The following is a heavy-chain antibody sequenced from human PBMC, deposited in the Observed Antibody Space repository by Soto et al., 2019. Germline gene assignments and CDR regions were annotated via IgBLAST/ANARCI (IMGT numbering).Heavy chain of an antibody. J-gene: IGHJ4*02. CDR2: VIPIFGTS. V-gene: IGHV1-69*01. CDR3: AREDYYGSGRRGY. D-gene: IGHD3-10*01. CDR1: GGTFSNNV. Sequence: QVQLVQSGAEVKKPGSSVKVSCKASGGTFSNNVIYWVRQAPGQGLEWMGGVIPIFGTSNYAQKFQGRVTITADESTSTAYMDLLSLRSEDTAVYYCAREDYYGSGRRGYWGQGTLVTGSS.